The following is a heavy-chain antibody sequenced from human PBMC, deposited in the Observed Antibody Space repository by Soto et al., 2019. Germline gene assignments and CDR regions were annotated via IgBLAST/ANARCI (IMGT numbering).Heavy chain of an antibody. Sequence: PGGSLRLSCAASGFTFSSYEMNWVRQAPGKGLEWVSYISSSGSTIYYADSVKGRFTISRDNAKNSLYLQMNSLRAEDTAVYYCARFQRYDFWSGYPHAFDIWGQGTMVTVSS. CDR3: ARFQRYDFWSGYPHAFDI. CDR2: ISSSGSTI. J-gene: IGHJ3*02. D-gene: IGHD3-3*01. V-gene: IGHV3-48*03. CDR1: GFTFSSYE.